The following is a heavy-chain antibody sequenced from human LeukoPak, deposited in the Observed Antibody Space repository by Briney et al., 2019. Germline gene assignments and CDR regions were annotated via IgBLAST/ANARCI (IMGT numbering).Heavy chain of an antibody. CDR2: ISSSSSHI. D-gene: IGHD2-21*01. Sequence: PGGSLRLSCAASGFTFSSYEMNWVRQAPGKGLEWVSYISSSSSHIYYADSVKGRFTISRDNSKNTLYLQMNSLRAEDAAVYFCAKAPVTSCRGAYCYPFDSWGQGTLVTVSS. J-gene: IGHJ4*02. CDR1: GFTFSSYE. CDR3: AKAPVTSCRGAYCYPFDS. V-gene: IGHV3-48*03.